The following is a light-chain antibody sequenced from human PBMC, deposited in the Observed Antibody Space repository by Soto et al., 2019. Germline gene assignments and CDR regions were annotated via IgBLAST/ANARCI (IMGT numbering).Light chain of an antibody. CDR1: QDIVKW. CDR2: RAS. CDR3: QQYYVLYT. Sequence: DVLMTQSPSTLTASVGDRVTITCRASQDIVKWLAWYQQKPGKAPKLLIYRASSLDSGVPSRFSGSGTGTDFTLTISSLQPEDFVTYYCQQYYVLYTFGQGTKLEI. V-gene: IGKV1-5*03. J-gene: IGKJ2*01.